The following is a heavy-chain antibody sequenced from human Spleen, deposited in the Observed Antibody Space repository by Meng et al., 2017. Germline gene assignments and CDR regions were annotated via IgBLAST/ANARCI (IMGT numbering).Heavy chain of an antibody. Sequence: ASVKVSCKASGYTFPDYWLHWVRRAPGQGLVWMGRINPKSGDTHYAQRFQGRVTMTGDTSISTAYMELIGLRSDDTAMYYCARDEDISAAGKLFGDYWGQGTLVTVSS. CDR1: GYTFPDYW. CDR2: INPKSGDT. D-gene: IGHD6-13*01. V-gene: IGHV1-2*06. J-gene: IGHJ4*02. CDR3: ARDEDISAAGKLFGDY.